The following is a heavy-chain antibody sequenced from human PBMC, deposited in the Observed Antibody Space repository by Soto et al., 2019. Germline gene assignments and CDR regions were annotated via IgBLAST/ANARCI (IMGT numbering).Heavy chain of an antibody. V-gene: IGHV3-21*01. J-gene: IGHJ4*02. CDR3: ARGGSSWYYFGY. CDR1: GFTFSSYS. Sequence: EVQLVESGGGLVKPGGSLRLSCAASGFTFSSYSMNWVRQAPGKGLEWVSSISSSSSYIYYADSVKGRFTISRDNAKNSLYLQMNSLRAEDTAVYYCARGGSSWYYFGYWGQGTLVTVSS. CDR2: ISSSSSYI. D-gene: IGHD6-13*01.